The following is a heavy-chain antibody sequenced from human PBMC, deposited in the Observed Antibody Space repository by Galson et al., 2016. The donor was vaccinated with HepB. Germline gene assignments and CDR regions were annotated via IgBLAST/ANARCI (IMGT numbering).Heavy chain of an antibody. V-gene: IGHV1-69*13. J-gene: IGHJ4*02. D-gene: IGHD6-25*01. Sequence: SVKVSCKASGGTFNNYVITWVRQAPGQGLEWMGGLNVIFGTTNYAQKFQGRVTITADESTNTAYMELSSLRSEDTAVYYCARRPRLLTFLDNWGQGTLVSVSS. CDR1: GGTFNNYV. CDR2: LNVIFGTT. CDR3: ARRPRLLTFLDN.